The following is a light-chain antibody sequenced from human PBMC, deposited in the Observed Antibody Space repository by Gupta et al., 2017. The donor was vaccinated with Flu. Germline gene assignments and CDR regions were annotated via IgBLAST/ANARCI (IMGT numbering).Light chain of an antibody. Sequence: IQMTQSPSSLSASVGDRVTIPCRASQSISRYLNWYQQKPGKAPKLLIYAASRVKRGVPSRFSGSGSGTDFTLTISRRQPEDFANYYCQHRNSTPSIFGQGTKLEIK. CDR2: AAS. CDR3: QHRNSTPSI. V-gene: IGKV1-39*01. CDR1: QSISRY. J-gene: IGKJ2*02.